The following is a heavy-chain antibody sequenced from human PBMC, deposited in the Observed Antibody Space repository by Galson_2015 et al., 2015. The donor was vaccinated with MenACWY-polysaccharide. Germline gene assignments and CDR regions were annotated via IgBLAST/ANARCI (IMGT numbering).Heavy chain of an antibody. J-gene: IGHJ4*02. CDR1: GYTFTSYA. D-gene: IGHD2-15*01. Sequence: SVKVSCKASGYTFTSYAIHWVRQAPGQRPAWMGWINAGNGHTKYSQKFQGRVTITRATSASTVFMVLNSLRSEDTTVYYCARDQRDVVVVVANYFDHGGQGTLVTVSS. CDR3: ARDQRDVVVVVANYFDH. CDR2: INAGNGHT. V-gene: IGHV1-3*01.